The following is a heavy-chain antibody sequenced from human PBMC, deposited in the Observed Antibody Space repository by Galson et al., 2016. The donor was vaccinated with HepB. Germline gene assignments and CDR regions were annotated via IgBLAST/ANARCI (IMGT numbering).Heavy chain of an antibody. CDR3: ARGGVAGTRKGDFDY. CDR1: GFTFSRFW. J-gene: IGHJ4*02. Sequence: SLRLSCAASGFTFSRFWMHWVRQGPGKGLVWVSRINSDGSSTTYAASVKGRFIISRDNAKNTLYLQMNSLRAEDTAVYYCARGGVAGTRKGDFDYWGQGTLVTVSS. V-gene: IGHV3-74*01. D-gene: IGHD6-19*01. CDR2: INSDGSST.